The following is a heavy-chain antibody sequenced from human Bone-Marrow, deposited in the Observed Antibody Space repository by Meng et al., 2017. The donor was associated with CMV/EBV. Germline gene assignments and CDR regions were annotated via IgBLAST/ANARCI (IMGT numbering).Heavy chain of an antibody. V-gene: IGHV4-34*01. J-gene: IGHJ4*02. CDR2: INHSGST. CDR1: GGSFSGYY. Sequence: QVQLQQWGAGLLKPSXXLSXXXAVYGGSFSGYYWSWIRQPPGKGLEWSGEINHSGSTNYNPSLKSRVTISVDTSKNQFSLKLSSVTAADTAVYYCARMGDSSSWYYFDYWGQGTLVTVSS. CDR3: ARMGDSSSWYYFDY. D-gene: IGHD6-13*01.